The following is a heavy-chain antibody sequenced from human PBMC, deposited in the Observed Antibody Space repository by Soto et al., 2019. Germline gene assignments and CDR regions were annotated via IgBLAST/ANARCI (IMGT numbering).Heavy chain of an antibody. V-gene: IGHV3-74*01. CDR2: ISNDGSS. J-gene: IGHJ1*01. Sequence: EVQLVESGGGLVQPGGSLXLSCVASGFXFXXYWMHWVRQAPGKGLVWVSSISNDGSSIYADPVKGRFTISRDNAKNTLYLQMNSLRAEDTAVYYCARLPNKSPQNWGQGTLVIVSP. CDR3: ARLPNKSPQN. CDR1: GFXFXXYW.